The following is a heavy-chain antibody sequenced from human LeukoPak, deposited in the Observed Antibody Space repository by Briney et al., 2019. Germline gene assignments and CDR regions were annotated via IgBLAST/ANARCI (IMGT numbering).Heavy chain of an antibody. J-gene: IGHJ1*01. D-gene: IGHD2-15*01. Sequence: GGSLRLSCAASGLTFDDDGRSSVRQAPGRGLGLVAYISSSSSTIYYADSVKGRFTISRDNAKNSLYLQMHRLRAEDTAVYYCAKALGGVATLGQYFQHWGQGTLVTVSS. V-gene: IGHV3-48*01. CDR3: AKALGGVATLGQYFQH. CDR2: ISSSSSTI. CDR1: GLTFDDDG.